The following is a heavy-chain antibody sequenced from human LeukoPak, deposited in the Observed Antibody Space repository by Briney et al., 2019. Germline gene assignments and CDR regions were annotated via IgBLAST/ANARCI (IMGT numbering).Heavy chain of an antibody. Sequence: GGSLRLSCAASGFTFSSHEMNWVRQAPGKGLEWVAVISYDGSNKYYADSVKGRFTISRDNSKNTLYLQMNSLRAEDTAVYYCAKTLWWGLPRGAFDYWGQGTLVTVSS. V-gene: IGHV3-30*18. CDR3: AKTLWWGLPRGAFDY. CDR1: GFTFSSHE. CDR2: ISYDGSNK. D-gene: IGHD2-21*01. J-gene: IGHJ4*02.